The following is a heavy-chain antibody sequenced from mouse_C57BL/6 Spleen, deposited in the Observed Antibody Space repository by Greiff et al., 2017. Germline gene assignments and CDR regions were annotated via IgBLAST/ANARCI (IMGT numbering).Heavy chain of an antibody. CDR3: ANYDYEKDAMDY. J-gene: IGHJ4*01. V-gene: IGHV1-82*01. CDR2: IYPGDGDT. D-gene: IGHD2-4*01. CDR1: GYAFSSSW. Sequence: VKLMESGPELVKPGASVKISCKASGYAFSSSWMNWVKQRPGKGLEWIGRIYPGDGDTNYNGKFKGKATLTADKSSSTAYMQLSSLTSEDSAVYFCANYDYEKDAMDYWGQGTSVTVSS.